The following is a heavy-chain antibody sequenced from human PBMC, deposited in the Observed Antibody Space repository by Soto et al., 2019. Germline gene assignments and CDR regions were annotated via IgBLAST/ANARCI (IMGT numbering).Heavy chain of an antibody. CDR1: GFTFSNAW. V-gene: IGHV3-15*01. J-gene: IGHJ4*02. CDR2: IKSETDGGTT. D-gene: IGHD2-15*01. Sequence: GGSLRLSCAASGFTFSNAWMSWVRQAPGKGLEWVGRIKSETDGGTTDYAAPVKGRFTISRDDSKDTLFLQMTSPKTEDTAVYYCATEEEYCSGDNCQYYFDFWGQGTLVTVSS. CDR3: ATEEEYCSGDNCQYYFDF.